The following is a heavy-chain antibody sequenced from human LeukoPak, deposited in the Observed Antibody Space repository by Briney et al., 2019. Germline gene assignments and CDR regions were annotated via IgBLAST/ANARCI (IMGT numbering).Heavy chain of an antibody. V-gene: IGHV3-21*01. CDR1: GFTFSSYS. J-gene: IGHJ4*02. D-gene: IGHD3-22*01. CDR2: ISSSSSYI. CDR3: ARDYRAFYDSSGYPS. Sequence: GGSLRLSCAASGFTFSSYSMNWVRQAPRKGLEWVSSISSSSSYIYYADSVKGRFTISRDNAKNSLYLQMNSLRAEDTAVYYCARDYRAFYDSSGYPSWGQGTLVTVSS.